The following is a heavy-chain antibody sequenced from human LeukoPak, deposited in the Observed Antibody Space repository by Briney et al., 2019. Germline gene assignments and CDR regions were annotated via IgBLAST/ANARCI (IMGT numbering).Heavy chain of an antibody. D-gene: IGHD2-8*02. Sequence: GGSLRLSCAASGFTFSDYYMAWTRQAPGKGLEWISFISHSSSHTNYADSVRGRFTISRDNTQNSLFLQMSSLRADDSAVYYCARDSCTGGGCSVDPWGQGTLVTVSS. CDR2: ISHSSSHT. V-gene: IGHV3-11*05. CDR1: GFTFSDYY. CDR3: ARDSCTGGGCSVDP. J-gene: IGHJ5*02.